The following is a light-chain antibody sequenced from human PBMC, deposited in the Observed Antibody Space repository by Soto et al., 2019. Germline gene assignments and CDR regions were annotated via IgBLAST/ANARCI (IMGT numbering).Light chain of an antibody. CDR1: SSDVGSYNY. Sequence: QSALTQPASVSGSPGQSITISCTGTSSDVGSYNYVSWYQQHPGKAPKLMIYDVSYRPSGVSDRFSGSKSGNAASLTISGLQAEDEADYYCSSYTSSNTQVFGTGTKVTVL. CDR2: DVS. CDR3: SSYTSSNTQV. V-gene: IGLV2-14*01. J-gene: IGLJ1*01.